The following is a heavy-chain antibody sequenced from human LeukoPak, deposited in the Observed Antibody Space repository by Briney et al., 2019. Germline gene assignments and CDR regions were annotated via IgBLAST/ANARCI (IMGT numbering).Heavy chain of an antibody. Sequence: SETLSLTCTVSGGSISSYYWSWIRQPPGKGLEWIGYIYYSGSTNYNPSLKSRVTISVDTSKNQFSLKLSSVTAADTAVYYCARGHNSGYYFFDYWGQGTLVTVSS. CDR3: ARGHNSGYYFFDY. CDR2: IYYSGST. V-gene: IGHV4-59*01. J-gene: IGHJ4*02. CDR1: GGSISSYY. D-gene: IGHD3-22*01.